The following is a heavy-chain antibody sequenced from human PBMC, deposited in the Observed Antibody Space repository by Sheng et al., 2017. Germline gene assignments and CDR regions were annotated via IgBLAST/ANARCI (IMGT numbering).Heavy chain of an antibody. V-gene: IGHV1-69*02. CDR3: ARASDYDILKTAFDV. J-gene: IGHJ3*01. CDR1: GDTFNQYT. D-gene: IGHD3-9*01. CDR2: IIPILGIA. Sequence: QVQLVQSGAEVRKPGSAVKVSCKASGDTFNQYTISWLRQAPGQGLEWMGRIIPILGIANYAPKFQGRVTFTADKSTTTAYMELSSLRSEDTAVYYCARASDYDILKTAFDVWGRGTMVTVSS.